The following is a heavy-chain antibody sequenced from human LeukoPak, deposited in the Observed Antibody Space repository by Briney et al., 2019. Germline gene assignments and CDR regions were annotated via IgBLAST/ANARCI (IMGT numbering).Heavy chain of an antibody. D-gene: IGHD3-22*01. CDR2: INAGNGNT. V-gene: IGHV1-3*01. Sequence: ASVTVSCKASGYTFTSYAMHWVRQAPGQRLEWMGWINAGNGNTKYSQKFQGRVTITRDTSASTAYMELSSLRSEDTAVYYCARGSYYYDSSGYYFSAFDIWGQGTMVTVSS. CDR3: ARGSYYYDSSGYYFSAFDI. CDR1: GYTFTSYA. J-gene: IGHJ3*02.